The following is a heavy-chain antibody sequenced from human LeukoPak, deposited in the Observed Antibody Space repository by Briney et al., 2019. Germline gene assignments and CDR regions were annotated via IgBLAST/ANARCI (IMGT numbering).Heavy chain of an antibody. Sequence: ASVKVSCKVSGDSLNQFPLHWVRQVPGKGLEWVGGFDPEDGEIIDAQRFRGRVTMTDDTSTETTYLELSSLTYDDMGVYYCAASRQWLVRGAFDYWGQGTLVTVSS. CDR2: FDPEDGEI. D-gene: IGHD6-19*01. CDR3: AASRQWLVRGAFDY. J-gene: IGHJ4*02. CDR1: GDSLNQFP. V-gene: IGHV1-24*01.